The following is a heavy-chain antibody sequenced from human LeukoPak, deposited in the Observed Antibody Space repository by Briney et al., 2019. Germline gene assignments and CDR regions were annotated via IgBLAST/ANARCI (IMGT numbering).Heavy chain of an antibody. J-gene: IGHJ4*02. CDR2: ISISGVST. CDR3: AKVGEYCGGDCYSGLFDY. Sequence: GGSLRLSCTASGYTFTNYAMSWVRQAPGKGLECVSLISISGVSTHYADSVKGRFTISRDNSKNTLYLQMNSLRAEDTAVYYCAKVGEYCGGDCYSGLFDYWGQGTLVTVSS. V-gene: IGHV3-23*01. CDR1: GYTFTNYA. D-gene: IGHD2-21*02.